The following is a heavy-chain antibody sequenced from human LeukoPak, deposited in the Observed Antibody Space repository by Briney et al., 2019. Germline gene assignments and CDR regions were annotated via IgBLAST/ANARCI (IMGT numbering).Heavy chain of an antibody. CDR3: ARLGLRRGVGVVVAARWFDP. CDR2: IYYSGST. Sequence: SETLSLTCTVSGGTMSSYYWGWIRQPPGKGLEWIGSIYYSGSTYYNPSLKSRVTISVDTSKNQFSLKLSSVTAADTAVYYCARLGLRRGVGVVVAARWFDPWGQGTLVTVSS. J-gene: IGHJ5*02. V-gene: IGHV4-39*01. D-gene: IGHD2-15*01. CDR1: GGTMSSYY.